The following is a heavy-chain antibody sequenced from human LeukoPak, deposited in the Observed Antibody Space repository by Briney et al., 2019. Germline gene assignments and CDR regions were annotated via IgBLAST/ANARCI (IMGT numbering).Heavy chain of an antibody. D-gene: IGHD4/OR15-4a*01. CDR2: LYYSGGT. J-gene: IGHJ3*02. CDR1: GGSISSDDYY. Sequence: PSETLSLTCTVSGGSISSDDYYWSWIRQPPGKGLEWIGYLYYSGGTYYNPSLKSRVIMSLDTSKNHFSLKLNSVTAADTAVYYCARTGALNDAFDIWGQGTMVTVSS. V-gene: IGHV4-30-4*01. CDR3: ARTGALNDAFDI.